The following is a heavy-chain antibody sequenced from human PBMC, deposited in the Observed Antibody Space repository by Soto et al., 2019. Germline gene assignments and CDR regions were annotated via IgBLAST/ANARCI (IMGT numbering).Heavy chain of an antibody. D-gene: IGHD3-16*01. Sequence: ASVKVSCKASGYTFTSYDINWVRQATGQGLEWMGRMNPNSGNTGYAQKFQGRVTMTRNTSISTAYMELSILRSEDTAVYYCARIWGSRWPYYYYGMDVWGQGTTVTVSS. CDR2: MNPNSGNT. V-gene: IGHV1-8*01. J-gene: IGHJ6*02. CDR1: GYTFTSYD. CDR3: ARIWGSRWPYYYYGMDV.